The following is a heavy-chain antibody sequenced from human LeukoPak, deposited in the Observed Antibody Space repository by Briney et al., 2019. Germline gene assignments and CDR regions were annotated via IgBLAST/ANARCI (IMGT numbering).Heavy chain of an antibody. CDR2: INHSGST. J-gene: IGHJ6*02. CDR3: AREVWGTVTTIYYGMDV. D-gene: IGHD4-17*01. CDR1: GGSFSGYY. V-gene: IGHV4-34*01. Sequence: SETLSLTCAVYGGSFSGYYWSWIRQPPGKGLEWLGEINHSGSTNYNPSLKSRVTISVDTSKNQFSLKLSSVTAADTAVYYCAREVWGTVTTIYYGMDVWGQGTTVTVSS.